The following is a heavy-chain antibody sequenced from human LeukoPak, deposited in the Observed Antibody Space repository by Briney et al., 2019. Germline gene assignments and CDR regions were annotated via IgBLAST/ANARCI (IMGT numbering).Heavy chain of an antibody. CDR1: GFSLSTSGVS. Sequence: ESGPTLVKPTQTLTLTCTLSGFSLSTSGVSVGWIRQPPGKALEWLALIYWDDDKRYSPSLKSKLTITKDTSKNQVVLTMTNMDPVDTATYYCAHSNSARYPLYFQNWGQGTLVTVSS. D-gene: IGHD1-26*01. J-gene: IGHJ1*01. V-gene: IGHV2-5*02. CDR3: AHSNSARYPLYFQN. CDR2: IYWDDDK.